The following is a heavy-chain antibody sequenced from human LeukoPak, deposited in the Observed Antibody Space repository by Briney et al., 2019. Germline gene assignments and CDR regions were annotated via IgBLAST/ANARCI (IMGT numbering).Heavy chain of an antibody. Sequence: GGSLRLSCAASGFTFDDYAMHWVRHAPGKGLEWVSGISWNSGSIGYADSVKGRFTISRDNAKNSLYLQMNSLRAEDTALYYCAKMPSPGPRSGYYESYDAFDIWGQGTMVTVSS. CDR3: AKMPSPGPRSGYYESYDAFDI. D-gene: IGHD3-3*01. V-gene: IGHV3-9*01. CDR2: ISWNSGSI. CDR1: GFTFDDYA. J-gene: IGHJ3*02.